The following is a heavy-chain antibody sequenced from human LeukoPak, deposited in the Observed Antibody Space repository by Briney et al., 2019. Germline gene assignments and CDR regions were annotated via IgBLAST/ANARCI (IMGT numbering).Heavy chain of an antibody. V-gene: IGHV3-21*04. D-gene: IGHD4-17*01. CDR2: ISSSSSYI. CDR1: GFTFSSYS. J-gene: IGHJ3*02. Sequence: GGSLRLSCAASGFTFSSYSMNWVRQAPGKGLEWVSSISSSSSYIYYAGSVKGRFTISRDNSKNTLYLQMNSLRAEDTAVYYCAKEVYGDYDIGIWGQGTMVTVSS. CDR3: AKEVYGDYDIGI.